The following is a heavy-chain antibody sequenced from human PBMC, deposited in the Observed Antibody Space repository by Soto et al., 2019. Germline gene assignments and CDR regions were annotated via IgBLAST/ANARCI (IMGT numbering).Heavy chain of an antibody. CDR3: ARIKWGMNYYNGMDV. CDR1: GYSFSDYF. V-gene: IGHV1-2*02. CDR2: INPKTAAA. D-gene: IGHD1-26*01. Sequence: ASVKVSCKPSGYSFSDYFIQWVRQAPGQGLEWVAWINPKTAAANYAKKFQGRVSLTWDTSSTTAYMELTRLRPDDTAVYYCARIKWGMNYYNGMDVWGQGTTVTVSS. J-gene: IGHJ6*02.